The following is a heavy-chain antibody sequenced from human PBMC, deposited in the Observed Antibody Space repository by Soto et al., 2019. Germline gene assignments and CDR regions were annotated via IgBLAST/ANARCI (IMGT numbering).Heavy chain of an antibody. CDR2: ISYDGSNK. CDR1: GFTFSSYG. CDR3: AKSDTAMVYYYYYGMDV. D-gene: IGHD5-18*01. V-gene: IGHV3-30*18. Sequence: AGGSLRLSCAASGFTFSSYGMHWVRQAPGKGLEWVAVISYDGSNKYYADSVKGRFTISRDNSKNTLYLQMNSLRAEDTAVYYCAKSDTAMVYYYYYGMDVWGQGTTVTVSS. J-gene: IGHJ6*02.